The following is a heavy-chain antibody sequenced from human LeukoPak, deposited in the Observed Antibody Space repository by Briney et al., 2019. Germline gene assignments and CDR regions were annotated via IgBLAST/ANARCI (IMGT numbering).Heavy chain of an antibody. J-gene: IGHJ4*02. CDR1: GGSINDYY. CDR3: ARIRYKDRRFAAGGYYFDY. V-gene: IGHV4-59*08. CDR2: IYYSGSA. Sequence: SETLSLTCTVPGGSINDYYWSWIRQPPGKGLEWIAYIYYSGSANYNPSLRSRVTISVDTPKNQFSLRVSSVTAADTAVYYCARIRYKDRRFAAGGYYFDYWGQGTLVTVSS. D-gene: IGHD2-15*01.